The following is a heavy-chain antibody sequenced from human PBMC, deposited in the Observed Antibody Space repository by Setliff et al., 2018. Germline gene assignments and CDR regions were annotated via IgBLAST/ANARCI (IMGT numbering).Heavy chain of an antibody. V-gene: IGHV4-61*09. Sequence: PSETLSLTCTVSGGSISSGSYYWSWIRQPAGKGLEWIGHIYTSGSTNYNPSLKSRVTISVDTSKNQFSLKLSSVTAADTAVYYCARHEGSSGTYYTSVRLNWFDPWGQGTLVTVSS. CDR1: GGSISSGSYY. CDR3: ARHEGSSGTYYTSVRLNWFDP. CDR2: IYTSGST. D-gene: IGHD3-10*01. J-gene: IGHJ5*02.